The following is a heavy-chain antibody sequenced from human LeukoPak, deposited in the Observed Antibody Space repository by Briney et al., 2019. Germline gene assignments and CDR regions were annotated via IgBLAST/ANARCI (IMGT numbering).Heavy chain of an antibody. J-gene: IGHJ5*02. CDR2: IYHSGST. D-gene: IGHD6-6*01. CDR3: ARLIAAPEVGWFHP. Sequence: SETLSLTCAVSGYSISSGYYWGWIRQPPGKGLECIGSIYHSGSTYYNPSLKSRVTISVDTSKSQVSLKLSSVTAADTGVYYSARLIAAPEVGWFHPGGEETLLTVSS. V-gene: IGHV4-38-2*01. CDR1: GYSISSGYY.